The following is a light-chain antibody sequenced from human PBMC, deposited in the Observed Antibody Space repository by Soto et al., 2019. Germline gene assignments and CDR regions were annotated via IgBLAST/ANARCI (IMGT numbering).Light chain of an antibody. CDR3: QQYHNLPPT. CDR2: HAF. V-gene: IGKV1-33*01. Sequence: DLQMTQSPSSLSASVGDRVTITCQASQDITNSLNWYQQKPGKAPKLLIYHAFNLETGVPSRFSGSGSGTEFTFTISSLQPEDIATYYCQQYHNLPPTFGGGTKVEIK. J-gene: IGKJ4*01. CDR1: QDITNS.